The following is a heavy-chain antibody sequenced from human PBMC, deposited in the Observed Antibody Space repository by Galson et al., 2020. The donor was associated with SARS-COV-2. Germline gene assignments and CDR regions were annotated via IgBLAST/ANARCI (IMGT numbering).Heavy chain of an antibody. Sequence: SETLSLTCTVSGDSISSHYWSWIRQPPGKGLEWIGYNYYSGSTNYNPSLKSRVTISIDTSKNQFSLKLSSVTAADTAVYYCATDYFYGSGSWYWGQGTLVTVSS. J-gene: IGHJ4*02. CDR1: GDSISSHY. CDR3: ATDYFYGSGSWY. D-gene: IGHD3-10*01. V-gene: IGHV4-59*11. CDR2: NYYSGST.